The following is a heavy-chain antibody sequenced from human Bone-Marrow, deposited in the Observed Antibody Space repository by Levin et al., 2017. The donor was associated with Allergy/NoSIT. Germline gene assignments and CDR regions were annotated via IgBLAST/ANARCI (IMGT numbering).Heavy chain of an antibody. V-gene: IGHV3-13*01. CDR1: GFTFSTYD. J-gene: IGHJ4*02. D-gene: IGHD6-13*01. Sequence: GESLKISCEASGFTFSTYDMFWVRQGIGKGLEWVSSIGFAGDTYYAGSVRGRFTISRENAKNSLYLQMNSLGAGDTAVYYCARGAAGFDYWGQGTLVTVSS. CDR3: ARGAAGFDY. CDR2: IGFAGDT.